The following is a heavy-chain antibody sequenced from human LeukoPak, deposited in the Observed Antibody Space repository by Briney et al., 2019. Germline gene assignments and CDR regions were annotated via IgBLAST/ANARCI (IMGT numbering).Heavy chain of an antibody. D-gene: IGHD3-22*01. CDR3: ARDSSGYYYFDY. CDR1: GYTFTSYY. V-gene: IGHV1-46*01. Sequence: ASVKVSCKASGYTFTSYYMHWVRQAPGQGLEWMGIINPSGGSTSYTQKFQGRVTMTRDTSTSTVYMELSSLRSEDTAVYYCARDSSGYYYFDYWGQGTLVTVSS. J-gene: IGHJ4*02. CDR2: INPSGGST.